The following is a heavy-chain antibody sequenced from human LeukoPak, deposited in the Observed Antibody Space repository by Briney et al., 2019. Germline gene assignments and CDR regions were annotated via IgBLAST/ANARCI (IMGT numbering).Heavy chain of an antibody. V-gene: IGHV4-34*01. CDR2: INHSGST. J-gene: IGHJ5*02. CDR1: GGSFSGYY. Sequence: PSETLSLTCAVYGGSFSGYYWSCILQPPGKGLEWVGEINHSGSTNYNPSLKSRVTISVDTSKNQFSLKLSSVTAADTAVYYCARDRGLYYDYIWGSYRYTRTFDPWGQGTLVTVSS. CDR3: ARDRGLYYDYIWGSYRYTRTFDP. D-gene: IGHD3-16*02.